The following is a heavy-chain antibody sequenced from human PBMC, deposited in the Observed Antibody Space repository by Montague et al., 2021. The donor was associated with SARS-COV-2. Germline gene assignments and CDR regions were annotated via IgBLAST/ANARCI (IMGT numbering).Heavy chain of an antibody. CDR2: IHHTGIT. V-gene: IGHV4-4*02. CDR1: GASVSSINW. Sequence: SETLSLTCAVSGASVSSINWWSWVRQPPGRGLEWIAEIHHTGITNFNPSLRSRVSIPLDSSKNQLSLTLISVTAADTAIYYCASHPVFQQLYSWGQGTLVSVSS. CDR3: ASHPVFQQLYS. J-gene: IGHJ4*02. D-gene: IGHD6-13*01.